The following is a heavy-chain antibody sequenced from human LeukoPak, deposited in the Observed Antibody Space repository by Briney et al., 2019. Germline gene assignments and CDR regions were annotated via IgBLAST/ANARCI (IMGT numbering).Heavy chain of an antibody. J-gene: IGHJ3*02. CDR1: GFTFSSYG. V-gene: IGHV3-30*02. D-gene: IGHD1-26*01. Sequence: GGSLRLSCAASGFTFSSYGMHWVRQAPGKGLEWVAFIRYDGSNKYYADSVKGRFTTSRDNSKNTLYLQMNSLRAEDTAVYYCAKDRTVGATSDAFDIWGQGTMVTVSS. CDR2: IRYDGSNK. CDR3: AKDRTVGATSDAFDI.